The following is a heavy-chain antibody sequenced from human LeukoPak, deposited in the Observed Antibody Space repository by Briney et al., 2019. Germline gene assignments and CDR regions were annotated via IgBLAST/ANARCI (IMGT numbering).Heavy chain of an antibody. D-gene: IGHD5-18*01. CDR2: ISYDGSNK. Sequence: PGGSLRLSCAASGFTFSSYAMHWVRQAPGKGLEWVAVISYDGSNKYYADSVKGRFTISRDNSKNTLYLQMNSLRAEDTAVYYCARDPRNSYENYWGQGTLVTVSS. CDR1: GFTFSSYA. J-gene: IGHJ4*02. V-gene: IGHV3-30*04. CDR3: ARDPRNSYENY.